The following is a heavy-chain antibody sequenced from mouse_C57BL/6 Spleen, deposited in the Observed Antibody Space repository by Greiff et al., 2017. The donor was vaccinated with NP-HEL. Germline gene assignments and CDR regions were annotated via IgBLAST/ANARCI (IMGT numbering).Heavy chain of an antibody. V-gene: IGHV1-26*01. CDR1: GYTFTDYY. Sequence: EVQLQQSGPELVKPGASVKISCKASGYTFTDYYMNWVKQSHGKSLEWIGDINPNNGGTSYNQKFKGKATLTVDKSSSTAYMELRSLTSEDSAVYYCARPPNYYGSSHWYFDVWGTGTTVTVSS. CDR2: INPNNGGT. CDR3: ARPPNYYGSSHWYFDV. D-gene: IGHD1-1*01. J-gene: IGHJ1*03.